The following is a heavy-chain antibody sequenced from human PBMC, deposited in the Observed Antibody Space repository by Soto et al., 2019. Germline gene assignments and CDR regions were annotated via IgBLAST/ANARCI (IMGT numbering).Heavy chain of an antibody. CDR3: ARDWNGDKYFDF. CDR2: IYSDDNT. Sequence: DVQLVKSGGGLIQPGGSLRLSCAASGITATNGHMSWVRQAPGKGLEWASVIYSDDNTYYADSVKGRFTISRDTSKNTVYLQMNSLRAEDPAVYYCARDWNGDKYFDFWDQGSLVTVSS. J-gene: IGHJ4*02. D-gene: IGHD4-17*01. CDR1: GITATNGH. V-gene: IGHV3-53*01.